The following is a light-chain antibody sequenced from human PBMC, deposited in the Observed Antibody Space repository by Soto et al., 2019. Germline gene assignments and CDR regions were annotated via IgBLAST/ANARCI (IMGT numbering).Light chain of an antibody. V-gene: IGKV1-39*01. CDR3: QQSYSTTRP. Sequence: DIQMTQSPSSLSASVGDRVTITCRASQSISSYLNWYQQKPGKAPKLLIYAASSLQSGVPSRFSGSGSGTDFTLTISSLQPEDFATYYCQQSYSTTRPFGGGTKVDIX. CDR2: AAS. J-gene: IGKJ4*01. CDR1: QSISSY.